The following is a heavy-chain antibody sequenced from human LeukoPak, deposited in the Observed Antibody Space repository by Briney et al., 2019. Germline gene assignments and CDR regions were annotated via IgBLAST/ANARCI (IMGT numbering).Heavy chain of an antibody. Sequence: ASVKVSCKASGYTFTGYYMHWVRQAPGQGLEWMGWISAYNGNTNYAQKLQGRVTMTTDTSTSTAYMELRSLKSDDTAVYYCARVRYYYGSGKYYSDYWGQGTLVTVSS. D-gene: IGHD3-10*01. CDR3: ARVRYYYGSGKYYSDY. J-gene: IGHJ4*02. CDR1: GYTFTGYY. CDR2: ISAYNGNT. V-gene: IGHV1-18*04.